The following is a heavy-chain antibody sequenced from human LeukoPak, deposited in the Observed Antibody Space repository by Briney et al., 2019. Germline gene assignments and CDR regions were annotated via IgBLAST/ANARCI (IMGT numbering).Heavy chain of an antibody. V-gene: IGHV2-5*01. J-gene: IGHJ4*02. CDR3: AHIRIAARSDSPKFDY. Sequence: SGPTLVKPTQTLTLTCTFSGFSLSTSGVGVGWIRQPPGKALEWLALIYWNDDKRYSPSLKSRLTITKDTSKNQVVLTMTNMDPVDTATYYCAHIRIAARSDSPKFDYWGQGTLVTVSS. CDR1: GFSLSTSGVG. CDR2: IYWNDDK. D-gene: IGHD6-6*01.